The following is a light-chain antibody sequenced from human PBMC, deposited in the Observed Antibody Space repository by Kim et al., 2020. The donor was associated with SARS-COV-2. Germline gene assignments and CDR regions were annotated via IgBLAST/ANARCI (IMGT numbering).Light chain of an antibody. CDR3: ASHGGYDYV. CDR1: RSDYGSYKY. Sequence: PRQSVTISCSETRSDYGSYKYVSRNQQHPGKSPKLIIYEVTKRPSGVPDRFSGSMSGNTASLTVSGLQAEDEADYYCASHGGYDYVFGTGTRVTVL. J-gene: IGLJ1*01. V-gene: IGLV2-8*01. CDR2: EVT.